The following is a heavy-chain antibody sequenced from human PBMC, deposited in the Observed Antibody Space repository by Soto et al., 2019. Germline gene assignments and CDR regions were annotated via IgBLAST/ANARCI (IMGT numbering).Heavy chain of an antibody. V-gene: IGHV4-59*01. Sequence: SETLSLTCAVYGGSFSGYYWSWIRQPPGKGLEWIGYIYYSGSINYNPSLKSRVTISVDTSKNQFSLKLSSVTAADTAVYYCARGGIAAAGTTGAFDIWGQGTMVTVSS. CDR1: GGSFSGYY. CDR2: IYYSGSI. D-gene: IGHD6-13*01. CDR3: ARGGIAAAGTTGAFDI. J-gene: IGHJ3*02.